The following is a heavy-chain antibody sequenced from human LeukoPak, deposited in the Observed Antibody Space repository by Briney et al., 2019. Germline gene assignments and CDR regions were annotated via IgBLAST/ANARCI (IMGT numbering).Heavy chain of an antibody. CDR2: IYPGDSDT. V-gene: IGHV5-51*01. J-gene: IGHJ4*02. CDR1: GYRFTSYW. D-gene: IGHD6-13*01. CDR3: ARHDSSSLDF. Sequence: GESLQISFQGSGYRFTSYWIGWVRQMPGKGLEWMGIIYPGDSDTRYSPSFQGQVTISADKSISTAYLQWSSLKASDTAMYYCARHDSSSLDFWGQGTLVTVSS.